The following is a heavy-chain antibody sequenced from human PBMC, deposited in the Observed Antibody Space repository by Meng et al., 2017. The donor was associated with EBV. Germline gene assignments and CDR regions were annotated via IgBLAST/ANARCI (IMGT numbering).Heavy chain of an antibody. V-gene: IGHV1-2*04. D-gene: IGHD6-13*01. J-gene: IGHJ4*02. CDR3: ARDEAAAGRPLGY. Sequence: QVQLVQSGAEVKKPGASVKVSCKASGYTFTGYYMHWVRQAPGQGLEWMGWINPNSGGTNYAQKFQGWVTMTRDTSISTAYMELSRLRSDDTVVYYCARDEAAAGRPLGYWGQGTLVTVAS. CDR2: INPNSGGT. CDR1: GYTFTGYY.